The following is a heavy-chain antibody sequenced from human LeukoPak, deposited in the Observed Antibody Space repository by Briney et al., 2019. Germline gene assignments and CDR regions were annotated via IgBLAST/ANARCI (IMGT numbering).Heavy chain of an antibody. D-gene: IGHD5-18*01. V-gene: IGHV3-23*05. J-gene: IGHJ4*02. CDR1: GFTFSSYG. CDR2: IETGGAST. Sequence: GGTLRLSCAASGFTFSSYGMSWVRQAPGKGLEWVSAIETGGASTYYADSVKGRFSISRDNSKNTLYLQMNSLRAEDTAVYYCAKRIQSAMATGYWGQGTLVTVSS. CDR3: AKRIQSAMATGY.